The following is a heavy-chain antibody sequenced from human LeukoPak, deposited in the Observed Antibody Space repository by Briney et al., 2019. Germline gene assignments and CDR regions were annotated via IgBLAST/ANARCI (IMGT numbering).Heavy chain of an antibody. V-gene: IGHV4-59*01. D-gene: IGHD1-26*01. CDR1: GGSISSYY. Sequence: SETLSLTCTVSGGSISSYYWSWIRQPPGKGLEWIGYIYYSGSTNYNPSLKSRVTISVDTSKNQFSLKLSSVTAADTAVYYCAREGGGGSYSYWGQGTLVTVSS. J-gene: IGHJ4*02. CDR3: AREGGGGSYSY. CDR2: IYYSGST.